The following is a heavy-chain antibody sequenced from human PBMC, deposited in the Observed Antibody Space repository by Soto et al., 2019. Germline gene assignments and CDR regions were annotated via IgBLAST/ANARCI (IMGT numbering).Heavy chain of an antibody. CDR1: GFTFSSYA. Sequence: GGSLRLSCAASGFTFSSYAMPWVRQAPGKGLEWVSAISGSGDSTYYADSVKGRFTISRDNSKNTLYLQMNSLGVEDTAVYYCAKGGRDYGSGSYNWFDPWGQGTLVTVSS. J-gene: IGHJ5*02. CDR3: AKGGRDYGSGSYNWFDP. D-gene: IGHD3-10*01. V-gene: IGHV3-23*01. CDR2: ISGSGDST.